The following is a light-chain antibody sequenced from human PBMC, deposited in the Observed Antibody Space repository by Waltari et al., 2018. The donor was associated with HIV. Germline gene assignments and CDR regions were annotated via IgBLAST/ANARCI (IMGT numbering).Light chain of an antibody. V-gene: IGLV1-44*01. J-gene: IGLJ1*01. CDR2: NTD. CDR1: SPNIGTNS. CDR3: ATWDDSLNAYV. Sequence: QSLLTQSPSTSATPGQRVTISCSGSSPNIGTNSVHWYQQLPGPAPRLLIYNTDQRPSGVPDRISGSRSGTSASLDISGVQSEDEADYYCATWDDSLNAYVFASGTKVNVL.